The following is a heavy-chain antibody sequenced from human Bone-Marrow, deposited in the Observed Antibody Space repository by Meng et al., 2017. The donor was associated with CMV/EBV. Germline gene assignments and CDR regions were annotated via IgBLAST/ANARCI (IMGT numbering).Heavy chain of an antibody. CDR2: INQDGTQT. CDR1: GFVFSDFW. D-gene: IGHD6-19*01. CDR3: AKDHVVAGTPLDY. Sequence: GESLKISCAASGFVFSDFWMLWVRQAPGKGLHWVAIINQDGTQTYYADSVKGRFTISRDNAKDSMFLLMDNLGAEDTAVYYCAKDHVVAGTPLDYWGQGTLATVSS. V-gene: IGHV3-7*01. J-gene: IGHJ4*02.